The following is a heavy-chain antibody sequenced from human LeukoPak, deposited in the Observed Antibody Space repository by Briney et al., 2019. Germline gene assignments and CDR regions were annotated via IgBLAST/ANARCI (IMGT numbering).Heavy chain of an antibody. D-gene: IGHD6-13*01. CDR2: IRDSGSTT. CDR1: GFTFSSYE. V-gene: IGHV3-48*03. Sequence: GGSLRLSCAASGFTFSSYEMNWVRQAPGKGLEWVSYIRDSGSTTYYADSVKGRFTISRDNAKNSLYLQMNSLRAEDTAIYYCARGVVAAAGRTFDFWGQGTLVTVSS. CDR3: ARGVVAAAGRTFDF. J-gene: IGHJ4*02.